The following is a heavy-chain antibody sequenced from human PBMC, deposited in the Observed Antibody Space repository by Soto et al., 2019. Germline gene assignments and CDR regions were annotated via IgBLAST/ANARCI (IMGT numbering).Heavy chain of an antibody. Sequence: SETLSLTCAVYGGSFSGYYWSWIRQHPGKGLEWIGYIYYSGSTYYNPSLKSRVTISVDTSKNQFSLKLSSVTAADTAVYYCARSSTSANYFDYWGQGTLVTV. V-gene: IGHV4-31*11. CDR2: IYYSGST. CDR1: GGSFSGYY. CDR3: ARSSTSANYFDY. J-gene: IGHJ4*02. D-gene: IGHD2-2*01.